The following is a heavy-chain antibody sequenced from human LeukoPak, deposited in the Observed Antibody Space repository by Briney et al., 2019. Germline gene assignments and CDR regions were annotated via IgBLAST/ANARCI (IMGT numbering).Heavy chain of an antibody. CDR1: GGSISSGGYY. Sequence: SQTLSLTCTVSGGSISSGGYYWSWIRQHPGKGLEWIGYIYYSGSTYYNPSLKSRVIISVDTSKNQFSLKLSSVTAADTAVYYCARGPTDYYGSGSYYYIDYWGQGTLVTVSS. V-gene: IGHV4-31*03. CDR3: ARGPTDYYGSGSYYYIDY. J-gene: IGHJ4*02. CDR2: IYYSGST. D-gene: IGHD3-10*01.